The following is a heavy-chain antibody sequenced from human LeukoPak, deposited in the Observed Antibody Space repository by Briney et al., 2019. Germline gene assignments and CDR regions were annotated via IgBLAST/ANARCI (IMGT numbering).Heavy chain of an antibody. CDR1: GGSISSYY. D-gene: IGHD1-26*01. CDR2: VYTSGST. Sequence: SETLSLTCTVSGGSISSYYWSWIRQPAGKGLEWIGGVYTSGSTNYNPSLKSRVTMSVDTSKNQFSLKLSSVTAADTAVYYCARDREWELPRGYYYYMDVWGKGTTVTVSS. J-gene: IGHJ6*03. V-gene: IGHV4-4*07. CDR3: ARDREWELPRGYYYYMDV.